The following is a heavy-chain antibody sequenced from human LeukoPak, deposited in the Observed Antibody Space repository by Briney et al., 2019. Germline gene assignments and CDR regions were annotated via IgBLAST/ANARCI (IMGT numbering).Heavy chain of an antibody. D-gene: IGHD3-10*01. V-gene: IGHV3-23*01. J-gene: IGHJ4*02. Sequence: GGSLRLSCAASGFTFSSYALSWVRQAPGKGLEWFSAISGSGGGTYYADSVKGRFTISRDNSKNTLYLQMNSLRAEDTAVYYCAKRPDYFGSGFDYWGRGALVTVSS. CDR1: GFTFSSYA. CDR2: ISGSGGGT. CDR3: AKRPDYFGSGFDY.